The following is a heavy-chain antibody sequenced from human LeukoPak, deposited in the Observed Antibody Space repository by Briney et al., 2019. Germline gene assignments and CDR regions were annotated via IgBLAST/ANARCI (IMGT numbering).Heavy chain of an antibody. D-gene: IGHD2-2*01. CDR1: GYTFTGYY. CDR2: INPNSGGT. Sequence: ASVTVSCKASGYTFTGYYIHWMRQAPGQGLEWMGWINPNSGGTKYVQKFQGRVTMTRDTSISTAYMELNSLRSDDTGLYYCARRAGYCSSSNCYDFGYWGQGTLVTVSS. V-gene: IGHV1-2*02. CDR3: ARRAGYCSSSNCYDFGY. J-gene: IGHJ4*02.